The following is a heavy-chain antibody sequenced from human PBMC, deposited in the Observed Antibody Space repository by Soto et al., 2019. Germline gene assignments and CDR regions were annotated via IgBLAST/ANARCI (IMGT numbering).Heavy chain of an antibody. CDR3: ARRWGRTFDY. CDR2: IYYSGST. V-gene: IGHV4-59*08. J-gene: IGHJ4*02. Sequence: SQTLSLTCTVSGGSISSYYWSWIRQPPGRGLEWIGYIYYSGSTNYNPSLKSRVTISVDTSKNQFSLKLSSVTAADTAVYYCARRWGRTFDYWGQGTLVTVSS. D-gene: IGHD7-27*01. CDR1: GGSISSYY.